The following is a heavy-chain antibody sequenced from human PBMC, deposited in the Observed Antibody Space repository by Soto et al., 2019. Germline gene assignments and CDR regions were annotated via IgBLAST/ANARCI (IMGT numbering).Heavy chain of an antibody. CDR2: ISGSGRTR. V-gene: IGHV3-11*01. J-gene: IGHJ4*02. CDR1: GFNFSDYY. D-gene: IGHD4-17*01. Sequence: PGGFLRLSCAASGFNFSDYYMGWIRQTPGQGLEWVSYISGSGRTRYYADSVKGRVTISRDNAKNSLYLQMNSLRAEDTSVYYCARGPVAETTVVTSPYLDYWGQGSLVTVSS. CDR3: ARGPVAETTVVTSPYLDY.